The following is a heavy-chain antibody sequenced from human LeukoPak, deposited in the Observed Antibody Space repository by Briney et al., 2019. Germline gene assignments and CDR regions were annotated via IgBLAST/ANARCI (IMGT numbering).Heavy chain of an antibody. CDR1: GFTFSSYA. CDR3: AKLSRYCSSTSCSLEGFDY. CDR2: ISYDGSNK. D-gene: IGHD2-2*01. Sequence: GGSLRLSCAASGFTFSSYAMHWVRQAPGKGLEWVAVISYDGSNKYYADSVKGRFTISRDNSKNTLYLQMNSLRAEDTAVYYCAKLSRYCSSTSCSLEGFDYWGQGTLVTVSS. V-gene: IGHV3-30*18. J-gene: IGHJ4*02.